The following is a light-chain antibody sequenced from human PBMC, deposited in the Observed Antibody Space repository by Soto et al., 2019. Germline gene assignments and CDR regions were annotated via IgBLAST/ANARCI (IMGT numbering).Light chain of an antibody. CDR3: LLSYNAARV. CDR2: DTS. J-gene: IGLJ2*01. CDR1: TGAVTSNHH. V-gene: IGLV7-46*01. Sequence: QAVVTQEPSLTVSPGGTVTLTCGSSTGAVTSNHHPYWFQQKAGQAPRTLIYDTSNKHSWTPARFSGSLRGDTAALTLSGAQPEDEAQYYCLLSYNAARVFGGGTKLTVL.